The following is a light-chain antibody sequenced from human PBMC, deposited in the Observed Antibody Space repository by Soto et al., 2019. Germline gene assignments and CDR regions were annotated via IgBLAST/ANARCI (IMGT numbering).Light chain of an antibody. CDR2: EVS. J-gene: IGLJ2*01. CDR3: SSYTDNTTPA. Sequence: QSVLTQPPSASGSPGQSVTISCTGTSSDVGAYDYVSWYQQHPGKAPKLMIYEVSQRPSGVPDRFSGSKSGNTASLTISGLQAEDEADYYCSSYTDNTTPAFGGGTKVTVL. V-gene: IGLV2-8*01. CDR1: SSDVGAYDY.